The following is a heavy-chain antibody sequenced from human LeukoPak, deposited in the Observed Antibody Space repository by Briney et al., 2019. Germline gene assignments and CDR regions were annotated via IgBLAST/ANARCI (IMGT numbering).Heavy chain of an antibody. CDR1: GFTFSSYG. J-gene: IGHJ4*02. CDR2: IWYDGSNK. D-gene: IGHD3-10*01. V-gene: IGHV3-30*02. Sequence: GGSLRLSCAASGFTFSSYGMHWVRQAPGKGLEWVAVIWYDGSNKYYADSVKGRFTISRDNSKNTLYLQMNSLRAEDTAVYYCAKELLTGFGEFSLDYWGQGTLVTVSS. CDR3: AKELLTGFGEFSLDY.